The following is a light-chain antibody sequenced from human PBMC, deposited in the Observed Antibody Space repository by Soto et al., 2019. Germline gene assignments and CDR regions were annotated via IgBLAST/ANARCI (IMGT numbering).Light chain of an antibody. CDR2: GGS. J-gene: IGKJ2*01. CDR3: QQYNNWPPT. V-gene: IGKV3-15*01. Sequence: EIVMTQSPATLSVSPGERATLSCRASQSVSSNFAWYQQKPGQAPRLLIYGGSTRATGIPARFSGSGSGTEFTLTISSLQSEDFAVYYCQQYNNWPPTFGQGTKLEIK. CDR1: QSVSSN.